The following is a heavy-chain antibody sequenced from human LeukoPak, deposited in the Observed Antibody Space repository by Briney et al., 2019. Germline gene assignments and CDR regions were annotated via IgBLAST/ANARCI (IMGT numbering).Heavy chain of an antibody. Sequence: GASVTVSCKASGYNLTIYDINWVRQATGQGLEWMGWMNPNSGNIGYAQKFQGRVTMTWNTSIRTAYMELSSLRSEDTAVYYCARTPMYSSNYYHMDVWGKGTTVTVSS. CDR3: ARTPMYSSNYYHMDV. CDR2: MNPNSGNI. J-gene: IGHJ6*03. D-gene: IGHD6-19*01. V-gene: IGHV1-8*01. CDR1: GYNLTIYD.